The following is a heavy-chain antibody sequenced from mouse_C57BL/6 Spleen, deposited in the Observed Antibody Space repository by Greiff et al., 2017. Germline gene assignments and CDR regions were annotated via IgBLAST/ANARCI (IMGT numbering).Heavy chain of an antibody. J-gene: IGHJ1*03. D-gene: IGHD1-1*01. Sequence: VQLQQPGAELVKPGASVKLSCKASGYTFTSYWMHWVKQRPGQGLEWIGMIHPNSGSTNYNEKFKSKATLTVDKSPSTAYMQLSSLTSEDSAVYYCARRDGSSSYWYFDVWGTGTTVTVSS. CDR1: GYTFTSYW. CDR3: ARRDGSSSYWYFDV. CDR2: IHPNSGST. V-gene: IGHV1-64*01.